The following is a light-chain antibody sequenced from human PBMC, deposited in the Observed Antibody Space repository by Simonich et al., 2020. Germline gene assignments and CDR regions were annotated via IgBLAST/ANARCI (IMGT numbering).Light chain of an antibody. CDR1: QSVLYSSNHKNY. J-gene: IGKJ1*01. CDR2: WEA. V-gene: IGKV4-1*01. Sequence: IVMTQSPDSLAVSLGERATINCKSSQSVLYSSNHKNYLAWYQQKPGQPPKLLIYWEATRESGVPDRFRGSGSGTDVTHTISSLQAEDGAVYYCQQYYSTPWTFGQGTKVEIK. CDR3: QQYYSTPWT.